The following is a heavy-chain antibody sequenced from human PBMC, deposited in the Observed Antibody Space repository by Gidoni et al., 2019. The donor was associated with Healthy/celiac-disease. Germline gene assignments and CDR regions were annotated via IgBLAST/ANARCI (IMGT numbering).Heavy chain of an antibody. J-gene: IGHJ2*01. Sequence: QVQPVQSGAEVKKPGSSVKVSCKASGGTFSSYAISWVRQAPGQVLEWMGGITPIFGTANYAQKFQGRVTITADESTSTAYMELSSLRSEDTAVYYCARVPLGSDWYFDLWGRGTLVTVSS. V-gene: IGHV1-69*01. CDR2: ITPIFGTA. CDR1: GGTFSSYA. CDR3: ARVPLGSDWYFDL. D-gene: IGHD3-10*01.